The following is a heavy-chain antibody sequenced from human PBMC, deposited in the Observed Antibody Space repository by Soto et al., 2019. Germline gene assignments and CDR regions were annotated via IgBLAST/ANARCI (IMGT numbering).Heavy chain of an antibody. CDR1: GYTFTGYY. CDR3: AINRYSSSSYLIFDY. CDR2: INPNSGGT. D-gene: IGHD6-13*01. J-gene: IGHJ4*02. Sequence: ASVKVSCKASGYTFTGYYMHWVRQAPGQGLEWMGWINPNSGGTNYAQKFQGRVTITADTSMSTAYMELSSLRSEDTAVYYCAINRYSSSSYLIFDYWGQGTLGTGSS. V-gene: IGHV1-2*02.